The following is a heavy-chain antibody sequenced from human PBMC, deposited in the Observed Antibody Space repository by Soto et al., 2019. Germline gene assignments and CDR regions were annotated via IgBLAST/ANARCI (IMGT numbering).Heavy chain of an antibody. CDR1: GGSISSYY. Sequence: SETLSLTCTVSGGSISSYYWSWIRQPPGKGLEWIGYIYYSGSTNYNPSLKSRVTISVDTSKNQFSLKLSSVTAADTAVYYCARTRFLEWLPTDSGYYYMDVWGKGTTVTVSS. J-gene: IGHJ6*03. CDR3: ARTRFLEWLPTDSGYYYMDV. V-gene: IGHV4-59*08. CDR2: IYYSGST. D-gene: IGHD3-3*01.